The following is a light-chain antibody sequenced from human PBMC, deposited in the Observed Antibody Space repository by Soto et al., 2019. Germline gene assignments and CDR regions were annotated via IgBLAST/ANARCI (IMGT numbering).Light chain of an antibody. CDR3: SSYTTSTTWM. V-gene: IGLV2-14*01. Sequence: QSVLTQPASVSGSPGQSITISCTGTSSDVGAYNYVSWYQQNPGKAPKLMIYEVNHRPSGVSNRFSGSKSGNTASLTISGLQAEDEADYYCSSYTTSTTWMFGGGTQLTVL. J-gene: IGLJ3*02. CDR1: SSDVGAYNY. CDR2: EVN.